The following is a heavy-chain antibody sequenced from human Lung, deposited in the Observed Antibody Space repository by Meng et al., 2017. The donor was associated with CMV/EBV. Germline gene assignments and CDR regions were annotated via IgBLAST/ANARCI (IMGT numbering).Heavy chain of an antibody. CDR1: GFTVSSHY. Sequence: SCVASGFTVSSHYMSWVRQAPGQGLEWVSVIYNVGSTYYADSVKGRFTVSRDNSKNTLYLQMNTLRPEDTAVYYCANGHCSGAICSGAFDIWGQGKXVTVSS. J-gene: IGHJ3*02. V-gene: IGHV3-53*01. CDR3: ANGHCSGAICSGAFDI. CDR2: IYNVGST. D-gene: IGHD2-15*01.